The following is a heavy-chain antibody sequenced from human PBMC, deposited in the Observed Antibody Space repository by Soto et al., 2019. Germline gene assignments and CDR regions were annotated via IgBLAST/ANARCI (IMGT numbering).Heavy chain of an antibody. J-gene: IGHJ6*02. Sequence: QVQLVQSGAEVKKPGASVKVSCKASGYTFTSYDINWVRQATGQGLEWMGWMNPNSGNTGYAQKFQGRVTMTVNTTISTAYMELSSLRSEDTAVYYCARFPPRLRWLVRGLDVWGQGTTVTFSS. CDR1: GYTFTSYD. D-gene: IGHD6-19*01. CDR2: MNPNSGNT. V-gene: IGHV1-8*01. CDR3: ARFPPRLRWLVRGLDV.